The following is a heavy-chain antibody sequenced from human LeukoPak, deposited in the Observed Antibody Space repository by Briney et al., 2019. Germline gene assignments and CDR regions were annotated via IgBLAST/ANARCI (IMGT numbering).Heavy chain of an antibody. Sequence: GGSLRLSCAASGLTFSSHWMHWVRQAPGKGLEWVSAISGSGGSTYYADSVKGRFTISRDNSKNTLYLQMNSLRAEDTAVYYCAKIGRTVTTPAGYWGQGTLVTVSS. D-gene: IGHD4-17*01. J-gene: IGHJ4*02. CDR3: AKIGRTVTTPAGY. V-gene: IGHV3-23*01. CDR2: ISGSGGST. CDR1: GLTFSSHW.